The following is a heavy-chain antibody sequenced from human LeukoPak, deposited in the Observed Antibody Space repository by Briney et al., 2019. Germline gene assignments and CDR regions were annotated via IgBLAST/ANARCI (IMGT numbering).Heavy chain of an antibody. CDR1: GLAFSSYG. CDR2: MQYDGSQI. Sequence: GGSLRLSCTASGLAFSSYGMHWARQAPGKGLEWVALMQYDGSQIYYVDSVKGRFTISRDNSKNALYLQMNSLRPEDTAIYYCAGKAAAFYFDYWGQGTLVTVSS. D-gene: IGHD6-13*01. CDR3: AGKAAAFYFDY. J-gene: IGHJ4*02. V-gene: IGHV3-30*02.